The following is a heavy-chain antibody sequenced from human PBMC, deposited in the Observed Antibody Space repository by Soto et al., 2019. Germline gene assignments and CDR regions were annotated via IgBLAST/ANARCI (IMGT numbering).Heavy chain of an antibody. CDR3: AKRNSGWYNFDY. CDR1: GASIRSGGYY. J-gene: IGHJ4*02. CDR2: IYYTGST. D-gene: IGHD6-19*01. Sequence: PSETLSLTCSVSGASIRSGGYYWSWLRQSPGKGLEWIGHIYYTGSTFYSPSLKSRLTISLDTSKNQFSLDLRSVMAADTAVYYCAKRNSGWYNFDYWGQGALVTVSS. V-gene: IGHV4-31*03.